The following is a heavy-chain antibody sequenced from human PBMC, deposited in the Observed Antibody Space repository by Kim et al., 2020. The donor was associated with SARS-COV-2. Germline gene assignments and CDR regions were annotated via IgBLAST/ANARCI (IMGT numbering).Heavy chain of an antibody. D-gene: IGHD5-12*01. Sequence: GGSLRLSCAASGFTFDDYAMHWVRQAPGKGLEWVSLISGDGGSTYYADSVKGRFTISRDNSKNSLYLQMNSLRTEDTALYYCAKDIRYSGYDSAYYYGMDVWGQGTTVTVSS. J-gene: IGHJ6*02. CDR1: GFTFDDYA. CDR2: ISGDGGST. V-gene: IGHV3-43*02. CDR3: AKDIRYSGYDSAYYYGMDV.